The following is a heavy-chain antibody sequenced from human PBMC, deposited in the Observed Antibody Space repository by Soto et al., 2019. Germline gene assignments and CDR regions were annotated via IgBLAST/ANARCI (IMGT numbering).Heavy chain of an antibody. CDR3: AKDMYWSVNAFDI. V-gene: IGHV3-23*01. J-gene: IGHJ3*02. D-gene: IGHD2-15*01. CDR1: GFTFSSYA. CDR2: ISGSGGST. Sequence: GGSLRLSCAASGFTFSSYAMSWVRQAPGKGLEWVSAISGSGGSTYYADSVKGRFTISRDNSKNTLYLQMNGLRAEDTAVYYCAKDMYWSVNAFDIWGQGTMVTVSS.